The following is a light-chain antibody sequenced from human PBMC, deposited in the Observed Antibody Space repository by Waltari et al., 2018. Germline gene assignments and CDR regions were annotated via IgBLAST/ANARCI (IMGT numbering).Light chain of an antibody. V-gene: IGLV2-11*01. CDR3: CSYAGSITFGV. CDR2: DVT. CDR1: SSDVGGYNY. J-gene: IGLJ3*02. Sequence: QSALTQPRSVSGSPGQSVTISCTGTSSDVGGYNYVSWYQHHPGKAPKLIIYDVTKRPSGVPDRVSASKSDNTASLTISGLQAEDEADYYCCSYAGSITFGVFGGGTKLTVL.